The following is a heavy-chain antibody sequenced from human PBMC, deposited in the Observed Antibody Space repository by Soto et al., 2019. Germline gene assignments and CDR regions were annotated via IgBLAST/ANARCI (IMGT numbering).Heavy chain of an antibody. CDR3: ARDRYSGSDAYMDV. V-gene: IGHV3-11*01. CDR1: GFTFSDYY. J-gene: IGHJ6*03. CDR2: ISGSSGNI. D-gene: IGHD5-12*01. Sequence: QVQLVESGGGVGKPGGSLRLSCAASGFTFSDYYMRWTRQAPGKGLEWVAYISGSSGNIYYADSVKGRFTISRDNAKNSLYLQMNSLRADDTAVYYCARDRYSGSDAYMDVWGNGTTVTVSS.